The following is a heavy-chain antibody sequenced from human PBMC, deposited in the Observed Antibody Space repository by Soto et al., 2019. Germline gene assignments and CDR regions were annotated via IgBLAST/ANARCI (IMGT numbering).Heavy chain of an antibody. D-gene: IGHD1-26*01. V-gene: IGHV3-48*02. CDR3: ARDLGSYYWYFDL. CDR1: GFTFSSYS. CDR2: ISSSSTI. Sequence: GGSLRLSCAASGFTFSSYSMNWVRQAPGKGLEWVSYISSSSTIYYADSVKGRFTISRDNAKNSLYLQMNSLRDEDTAVYYCARDLGSYYWYFDLWGRGTLVTVSS. J-gene: IGHJ2*01.